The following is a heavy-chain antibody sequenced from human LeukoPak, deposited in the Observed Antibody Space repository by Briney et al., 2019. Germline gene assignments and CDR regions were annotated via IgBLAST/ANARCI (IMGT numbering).Heavy chain of an antibody. J-gene: IGHJ6*02. V-gene: IGHV4-39*02. CDR1: GGSFTSSIYY. Sequence: PSETLSLTCTVSGGSFTSSIYYWGWIRQPPGKGLEWIGSIYYSGSTYYNPSLKSRVTISVDTSKKQFSLKLSSVTAADSAVYYCTREGSGSLFYYGMDVWGQGTTVTVSS. CDR2: IYYSGST. CDR3: TREGSGSLFYYGMDV. D-gene: IGHD3-10*01.